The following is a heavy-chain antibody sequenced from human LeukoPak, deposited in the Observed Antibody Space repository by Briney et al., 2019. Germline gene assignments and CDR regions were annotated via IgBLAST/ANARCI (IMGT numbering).Heavy chain of an antibody. Sequence: SQTLSLTCTVSGGSISSGSYYWSWIRQPAGKGLEWIGRIYTSGSTNYNPSLKSRVTIPVDTSKNQFSPKLSSVTAADTAVYYCAREVWGPEYWGQGTLVTVSS. CDR1: GGSISSGSYY. J-gene: IGHJ4*02. CDR3: AREVWGPEY. D-gene: IGHD1-14*01. V-gene: IGHV4-61*02. CDR2: IYTSGST.